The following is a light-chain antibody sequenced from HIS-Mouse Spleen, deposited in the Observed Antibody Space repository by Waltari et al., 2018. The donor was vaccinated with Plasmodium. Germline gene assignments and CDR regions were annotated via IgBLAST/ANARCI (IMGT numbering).Light chain of an antibody. V-gene: IGLV2-8*01. J-gene: IGLJ2*01. CDR1: SSDVGGYNY. CDR3: SSYAGSNNLEV. CDR2: EVS. Sequence: QSALTQPPSASGSPGQSVTISCTGTSSDVGGYNYVSWYQQHPGKAPKLMICEVSKRPSGVPDRCSGSKSGNTASLTVSGLQAEDEADYYGSSYAGSNNLEVFGGGTKLTVL.